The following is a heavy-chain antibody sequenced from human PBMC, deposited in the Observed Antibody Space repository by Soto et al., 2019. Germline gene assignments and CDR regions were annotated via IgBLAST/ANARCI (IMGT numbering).Heavy chain of an antibody. Sequence: PSETLSLTCTVSGGSISSYYWSWIRQPPGKGLEWIGYIYYSGSTNYNPSLKSRVTISVDTSKNQFSLKLSSVTAADTAVYYCERGPRITIVGGVQGWGGGMDVWGQGTTVTVSS. J-gene: IGHJ6*02. CDR3: ERGPRITIVGGVQGWGGGMDV. CDR2: IYYSGST. D-gene: IGHD3-3*01. V-gene: IGHV4-59*01. CDR1: GGSISSYY.